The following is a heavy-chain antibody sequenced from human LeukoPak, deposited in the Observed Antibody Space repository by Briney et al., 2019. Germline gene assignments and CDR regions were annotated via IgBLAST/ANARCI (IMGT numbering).Heavy chain of an antibody. Sequence: GGSLRLSCAASGFTFDDYGMSWVRQAPGKGLGWVSGINWNGGSTGYADSVKGRFTISRDNAKNSLYLQMNSLRAEDTALYYCARDGDSKMMDYLDYWGQGTLVTVSS. CDR2: INWNGGST. V-gene: IGHV3-20*04. CDR1: GFTFDDYG. J-gene: IGHJ4*02. D-gene: IGHD3-22*01. CDR3: ARDGDSKMMDYLDY.